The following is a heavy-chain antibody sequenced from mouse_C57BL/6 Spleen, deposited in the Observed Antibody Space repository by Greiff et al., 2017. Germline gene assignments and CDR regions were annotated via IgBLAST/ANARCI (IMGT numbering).Heavy chain of an antibody. Sequence: VQLQQSGAELVRPGASVTLSCKASGYTFTDYEMHWVKQTPVHGLEWIGAIDPETGGTAYNQKFKGKAILTADKSSSTAYMERRSLTSEDSAVYYCTRYGTDYYAMDYWGQGTSVTVSS. CDR3: TRYGTDYYAMDY. J-gene: IGHJ4*01. D-gene: IGHD2-1*01. V-gene: IGHV1-15*01. CDR2: IDPETGGT. CDR1: GYTFTDYE.